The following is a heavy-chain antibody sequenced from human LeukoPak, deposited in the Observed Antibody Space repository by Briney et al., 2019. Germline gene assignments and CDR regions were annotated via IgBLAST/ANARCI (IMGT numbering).Heavy chain of an antibody. CDR1: GGSISSSSYY. Sequence: PSETLSLTCTVSGGSISSSSYYWGWIRRPPGKGLEWIGSIYYSGSTYYNPSLKSRVTISVDTSKNQFSLKLSSVTAADTAVYYCARQIVGAIKYFDYWGQGTLVTVSS. D-gene: IGHD1-26*01. CDR3: ARQIVGAIKYFDY. J-gene: IGHJ4*02. CDR2: IYYSGST. V-gene: IGHV4-39*01.